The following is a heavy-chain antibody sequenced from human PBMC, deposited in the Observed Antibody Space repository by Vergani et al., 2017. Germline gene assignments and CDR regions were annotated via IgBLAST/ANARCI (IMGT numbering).Heavy chain of an antibody. V-gene: IGHV1-69*01. CDR1: GGTFRTYD. D-gene: IGHD6-13*01. Sequence: QVQLVQSGAEVKKPGSSVKVSCKASGGTFRTYDINWVRQAPGQGLEWMGGIIPMFGTVSYSQKFQGRVTITADESTTTAYMELSSLRSEDTAVYYCATHLIAVPGRLDFLGQGTLVTVSS. J-gene: IGHJ4*02. CDR3: ATHLIAVPGRLDF. CDR2: IIPMFGTV.